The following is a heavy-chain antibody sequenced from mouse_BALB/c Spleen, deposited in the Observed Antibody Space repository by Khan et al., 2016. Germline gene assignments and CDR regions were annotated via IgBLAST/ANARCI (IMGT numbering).Heavy chain of an antibody. D-gene: IGHD6-1*01. Sequence: VQLQESGPGLVAPSQSLSITCTVSGFSLSRYSVHWVRQPPGKGLEWLGMIWGGGSTDYNSTLKSRLNINKDNSKSQVFLKMNSLQTDDTAMYXGARNWREYNDYWGQGTTLTVSS. CDR2: IWGGGST. CDR1: GFSLSRYS. J-gene: IGHJ2*01. V-gene: IGHV2-6-4*01. CDR3: ARNWREYNDY.